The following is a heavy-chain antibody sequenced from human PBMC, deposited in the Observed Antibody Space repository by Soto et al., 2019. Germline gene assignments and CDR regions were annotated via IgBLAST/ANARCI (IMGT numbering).Heavy chain of an antibody. CDR2: ISSSSSYI. J-gene: IGHJ4*02. CDR1: GFSFSSYS. Sequence: EVQLVESGGGLVKPGGSLRLSCAASGFSFSSYSMNWVRHAPGKGLEWVSSISSSSSYIYYADSVKGRFTISRDNAKNSLYMQMNSLRAEDTAVYYCARDHCSSTSCHSPWGQGTLVTVSS. CDR3: ARDHCSSTSCHSP. V-gene: IGHV3-21*01. D-gene: IGHD2-2*01.